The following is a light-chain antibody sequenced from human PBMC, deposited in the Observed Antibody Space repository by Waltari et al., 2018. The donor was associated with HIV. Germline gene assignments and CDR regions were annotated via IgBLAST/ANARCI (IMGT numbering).Light chain of an antibody. Sequence: DIQMTQSPSSVSASVGDRVPITCRASQSIGRWLVWYQQTPGKAPKLLIYAASTLQAGVPSRFSASGSGTSFTLTINSLQPEDFATYYCQQASSLPLTFGEGTKVEIK. V-gene: IGKV1-12*01. CDR3: QQASSLPLT. CDR1: QSIGRW. CDR2: AAS. J-gene: IGKJ4*01.